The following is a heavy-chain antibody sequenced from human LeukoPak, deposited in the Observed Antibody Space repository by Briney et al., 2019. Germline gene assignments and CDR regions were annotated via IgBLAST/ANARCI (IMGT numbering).Heavy chain of an antibody. V-gene: IGHV3-7*01. CDR2: IKPDGSEK. CDR3: ARGGYSYGHDY. Sequence: GGSLRLSCAASGLTFSTYWMSWVRQAPGKGLEWVAKIKPDGSEKYYVDSVKGRFTISRDKAKNSLYLQMNSLRDEDTAVYYCARGGYSYGHDYWGQGTLVTVSS. J-gene: IGHJ4*02. D-gene: IGHD5-18*01. CDR1: GLTFSTYW.